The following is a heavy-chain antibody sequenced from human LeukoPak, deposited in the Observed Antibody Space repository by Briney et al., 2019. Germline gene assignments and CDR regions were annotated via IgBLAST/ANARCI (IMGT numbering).Heavy chain of an antibody. J-gene: IGHJ5*02. D-gene: IGHD2-8*01. CDR1: GYTFTGYY. V-gene: IGHV1-2*02. Sequence: ASAKVSCKASGYTFTGYYMHWVRQAPGQGLEWMGWINPNSGGTNYAQKLQGRVTMTTDTSTSTAYMELRSLRSDDTAVYYCARVAAVLRTNWFDPWGPGTLVTVSS. CDR3: ARVAAVLRTNWFDP. CDR2: INPNSGGT.